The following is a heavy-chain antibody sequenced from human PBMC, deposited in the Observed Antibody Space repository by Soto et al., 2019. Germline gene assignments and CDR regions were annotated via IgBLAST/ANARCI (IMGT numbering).Heavy chain of an antibody. CDR1: GGSISSYY. V-gene: IGHV4-59*01. Sequence: QVQLQESGPGLVKPSETLSLTCTVSGGSISSYYWSWIRQPPGKGLEWIGYIYYSGSTNYNPSLKSRVTISVDTSKNQFSMKLSSVTAADTAVYYCARDRLWSYGMTSGAKGPRSPSP. J-gene: IGHJ6*02. CDR3: ARDRLWSYGMTS. CDR2: IYYSGST. D-gene: IGHD3-16*01.